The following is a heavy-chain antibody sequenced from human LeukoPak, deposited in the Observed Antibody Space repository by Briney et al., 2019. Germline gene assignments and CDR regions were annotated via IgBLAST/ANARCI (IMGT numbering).Heavy chain of an antibody. CDR3: ARGYGDYEPDAFDI. CDR2: ISYDGSNK. J-gene: IGHJ3*02. Sequence: GGSLRLSCAASGFTFSSYAMHWVRQAPGKGLEWVAVISYDGSNKYYADSVKGRFTISRDNSKNTLYLQMNSLRAEDTAVYYCARGYGDYEPDAFDIWGQGTMVTVSS. V-gene: IGHV3-30*04. CDR1: GFTFSSYA. D-gene: IGHD4-17*01.